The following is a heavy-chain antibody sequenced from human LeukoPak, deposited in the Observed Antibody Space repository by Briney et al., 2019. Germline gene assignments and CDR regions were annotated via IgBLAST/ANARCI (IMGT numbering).Heavy chain of an antibody. D-gene: IGHD6-6*01. V-gene: IGHV4-59*01. J-gene: IGHJ4*02. CDR3: ARGGDKASRPLDY. CDR2: VSYSGSS. Sequence: SETQTLTCAVSGGPMSSYYGNWVRQPPGKGLEWIGYVSYSGSSNYNASLKRRVTISVDTSKNEFSLKQNSVTAPDTAVYYCARGGDKASRPLDYWDGGCLVSVSS. CDR1: GGPMSSYY.